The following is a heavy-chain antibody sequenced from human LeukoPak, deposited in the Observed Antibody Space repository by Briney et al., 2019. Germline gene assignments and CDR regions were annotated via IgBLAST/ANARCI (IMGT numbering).Heavy chain of an antibody. Sequence: ASVKVSCKASGYTYTGYYMHWVRQAPGQGLESMGWINPNSGGTNYAQKFQGRVTMTRDTSISTAYMELSRLRSDDTAVYYCARGNWNYVYAFDIWGQGTMVTVSS. CDR1: GYTYTGYY. D-gene: IGHD1-7*01. CDR2: INPNSGGT. J-gene: IGHJ3*02. CDR3: ARGNWNYVYAFDI. V-gene: IGHV1-2*02.